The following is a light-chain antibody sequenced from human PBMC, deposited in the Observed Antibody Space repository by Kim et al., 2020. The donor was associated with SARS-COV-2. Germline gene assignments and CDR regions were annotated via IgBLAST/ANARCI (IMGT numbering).Light chain of an antibody. CDR1: QSISSW. J-gene: IGKJ2*01. Sequence: SVGDRGTITCRARQSISSWLAWYQQQPGKAPNLLIYRASSLESGVPSRFSGSGSGTEFTLTISSLQPDDFATYYCQQYNTYSPMYTFGQGTKLEI. V-gene: IGKV1-5*03. CDR2: RAS. CDR3: QQYNTYSPMYT.